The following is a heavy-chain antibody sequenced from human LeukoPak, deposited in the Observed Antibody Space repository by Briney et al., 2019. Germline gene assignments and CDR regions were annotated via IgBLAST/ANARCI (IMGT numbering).Heavy chain of an antibody. D-gene: IGHD1-26*01. V-gene: IGHV3-23*01. Sequence: PGGSLRLSCAASGFTFSSYAMSWVRQAPGKGLEWVSSISGSGGSTYYADSVKGRFTISRDNSKNTLYLQMNSLRADDTAGYYCARGGSYLSAFDIWGQGTMVTVSS. CDR3: ARGGSYLSAFDI. CDR1: GFTFSSYA. CDR2: ISGSGGST. J-gene: IGHJ3*02.